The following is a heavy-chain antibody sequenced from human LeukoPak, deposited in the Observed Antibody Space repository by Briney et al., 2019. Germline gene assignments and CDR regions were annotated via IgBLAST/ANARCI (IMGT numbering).Heavy chain of an antibody. J-gene: IGHJ6*02. D-gene: IGHD2-21*01. CDR1: GCIFSTYP. Sequence: PGGSLRLSCAASGCIFSTYPMSWVRQAPGKGLVWVSGLSGSGGGTYYADSVEGRFTISRDNSKNTLYLQMNSLRAEDTAVYYCAKSIAGGYYYHGMDVWGQGTTVTVSS. V-gene: IGHV3-23*01. CDR2: LSGSGGGT. CDR3: AKSIAGGYYYHGMDV.